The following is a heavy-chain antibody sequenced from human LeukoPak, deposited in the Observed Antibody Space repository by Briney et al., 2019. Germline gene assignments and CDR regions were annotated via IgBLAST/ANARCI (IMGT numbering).Heavy chain of an antibody. V-gene: IGHV3-7*01. CDR1: GFTFTSYW. J-gene: IGHJ6*03. CDR3: ARGSDSSGWYGDYYYYMDV. CDR2: INQDGSEK. Sequence: PGGSLRLSCAASGFTFTSYWTWVRQAPGKGLEWVANINQDGSEKYYVDSVKGRFTISRDNAKNSLYLQMDSLRAEDTAVYYCARGSDSSGWYGDYYYYMDVWGKGTTVTVSS. D-gene: IGHD6-19*01.